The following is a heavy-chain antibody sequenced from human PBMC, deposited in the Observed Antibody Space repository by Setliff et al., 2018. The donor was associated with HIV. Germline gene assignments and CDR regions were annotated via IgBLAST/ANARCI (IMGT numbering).Heavy chain of an antibody. CDR2: ITHSGST. J-gene: IGHJ4*02. Sequence: PSETLSLTCAVYGGSFTDFYWTFIRQSPGKGLEWIGEITHSGSTTYDPSLKSRITVSVDTSKNQFSLNMISMTAADTAVYYCAREKSIPTTWFGGYYYDYWGQGTLVTVSS. CDR3: AREKSIPTTWFGGYYYDY. D-gene: IGHD3-10*01. CDR1: GGSFTDFY. V-gene: IGHV4-34*01.